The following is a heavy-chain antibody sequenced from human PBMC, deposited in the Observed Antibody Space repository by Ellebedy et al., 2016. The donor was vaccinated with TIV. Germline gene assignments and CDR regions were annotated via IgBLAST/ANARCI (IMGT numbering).Heavy chain of an antibody. D-gene: IGHD5-18*01. CDR3: ARAWDTGMAPNYYYGMDV. CDR1: GYTFSSYY. CDR2: INPSGGST. Sequence: AASVKVSCKASGYTFSSYYMHWVRQAPGQGLEWMGVINPSGGSTSYAQKLQGRVTMTRDTSTSTVYMELSSLRSEDTAVYYCARAWDTGMAPNYYYGMDVWGQGTTVTVSS. J-gene: IGHJ6*02. V-gene: IGHV1-46*01.